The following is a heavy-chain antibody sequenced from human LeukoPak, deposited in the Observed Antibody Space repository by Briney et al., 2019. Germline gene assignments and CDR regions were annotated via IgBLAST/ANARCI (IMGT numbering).Heavy chain of an antibody. CDR1: GFIFSNYA. D-gene: IGHD1-7*01. CDR3: AKEQRDWNYGVFDY. Sequence: PGRSLRLSCAASGFIFSNYAMHWVRQAPGKGLEWVALISYDGSNKYYADSVKGRFTISRDNSKNMLYLQMNSLRAEDTAEYYCAKEQRDWNYGVFDYWGQGTQVTVSS. V-gene: IGHV3-30*04. CDR2: ISYDGSNK. J-gene: IGHJ4*02.